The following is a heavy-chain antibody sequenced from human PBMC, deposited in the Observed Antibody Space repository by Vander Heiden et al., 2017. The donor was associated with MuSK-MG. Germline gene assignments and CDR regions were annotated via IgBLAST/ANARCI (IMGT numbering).Heavy chain of an antibody. CDR2: IWYDGSNK. V-gene: IGHV3-33*01. CDR1: GFTFSSYG. J-gene: IGHJ3*02. Sequence: QVQLVESGGGVVQPGRSLRLSCAASGFTFSSYGMHWVRQAPGKGLEWVAVIWYDGSNKYYADSVKGRFTISRDNSKNTLYLQMNSLRAEDTAVYYCARDYHSSGWSPGAFDIWGQGTMVTVSS. CDR3: ARDYHSSGWSPGAFDI. D-gene: IGHD6-19*01.